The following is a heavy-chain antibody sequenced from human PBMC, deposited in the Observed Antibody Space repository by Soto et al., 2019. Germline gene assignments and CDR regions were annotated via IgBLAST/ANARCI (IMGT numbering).Heavy chain of an antibody. Sequence: GASVKVSCKASGYTFTSYGISWVRQAPGQGLEWMGRINAYNGNTNYEQKHKGRVTMTTDTYTSTANMELRSLRTNDTAVYYCARDVGYGLIDYWGQGTLVTVSS. CDR2: INAYNGNT. CDR3: ARDVGYGLIDY. CDR1: GYTFTSYG. J-gene: IGHJ4*02. V-gene: IGHV1-18*01. D-gene: IGHD5-18*01.